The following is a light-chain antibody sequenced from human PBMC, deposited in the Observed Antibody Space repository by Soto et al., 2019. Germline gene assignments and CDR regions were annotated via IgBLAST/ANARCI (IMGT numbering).Light chain of an antibody. CDR2: AAS. CDR3: QQLNSYPSIT. CDR1: QGITTY. Sequence: IQLTQSPSSLSASVGDRVTITCRASQGITTYLAWYQQKPGEAPNVLIYAASTLQSGVPSRFSGSGSGTEFTLTISSLQPEDFATYYCQQLNSYPSITFGQGTRLEIK. J-gene: IGKJ5*01. V-gene: IGKV1-9*01.